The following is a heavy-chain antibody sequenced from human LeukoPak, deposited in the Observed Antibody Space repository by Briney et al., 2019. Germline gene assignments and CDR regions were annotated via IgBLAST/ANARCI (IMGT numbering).Heavy chain of an antibody. CDR1: GFTFISYG. CDR3: ARAASQYCSGGTCSSFDY. D-gene: IGHD2-15*01. V-gene: IGHV3-33*05. Sequence: GMSLRLSCVASGFTFISYGMHWVRQAPGKGLEWVAVISYDATNTYYADSVKGRITISRDTSKNTLYLQMNSLRAEDTALYYCARAASQYCSGGTCSSFDYWGQGTLVTVSS. CDR2: ISYDATNT. J-gene: IGHJ4*02.